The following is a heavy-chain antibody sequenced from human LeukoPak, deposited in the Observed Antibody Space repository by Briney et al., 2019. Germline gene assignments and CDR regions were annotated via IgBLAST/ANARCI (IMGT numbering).Heavy chain of an antibody. D-gene: IGHD2-21*01. V-gene: IGHV3-33*01. CDR3: ARGYSSDN. Sequence: PGGSLRLSCAASGFTFSSYGMHWVRQAPGKGLEWVAVIWYDGSNKYYADSVKGRFTISRDSSKNTLCLQMNSLRAEDTAVYYCARGYSSDNWGQGTLVTVSS. J-gene: IGHJ4*02. CDR2: IWYDGSNK. CDR1: GFTFSSYG.